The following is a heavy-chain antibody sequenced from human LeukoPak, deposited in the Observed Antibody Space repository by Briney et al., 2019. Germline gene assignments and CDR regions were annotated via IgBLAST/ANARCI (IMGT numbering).Heavy chain of an antibody. V-gene: IGHV4-34*01. Sequence: PSETLSLTCAVYGGSFSGYYWSWIRQPPGKGLEWIGEINHSGSTNYNPSLKSRVTMSVDTSKNQFSLKLSSVTAADTAVYYCARGMNYGYSDYWGQGTLVTVSS. CDR1: GGSFSGYY. CDR3: ARGMNYGYSDY. J-gene: IGHJ4*02. CDR2: INHSGST. D-gene: IGHD3-10*01.